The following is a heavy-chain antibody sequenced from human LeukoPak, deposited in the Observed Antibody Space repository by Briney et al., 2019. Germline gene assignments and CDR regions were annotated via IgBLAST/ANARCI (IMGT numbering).Heavy chain of an antibody. CDR1: GFTFSIYA. V-gene: IGHV3-23*01. CDR2: ISVSGGNT. CDR3: AKGASGSYHTPYDY. Sequence: GGTLRLSCAASGFTFSIYAMTWVRQAPGKWVEWVSDISVSGGNTYYADSVQGRFIISRDNSKNTLNLQMNSLRVEDTAVYYCAKGASGSYHTPYDYWGQGSLVTVS. J-gene: IGHJ4*02. D-gene: IGHD1-26*01.